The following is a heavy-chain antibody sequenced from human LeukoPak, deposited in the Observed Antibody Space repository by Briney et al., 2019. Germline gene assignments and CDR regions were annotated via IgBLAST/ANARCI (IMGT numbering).Heavy chain of an antibody. V-gene: IGHV3-30*02. CDR3: AKLLWGVAAPESDY. CDR1: GFTFSSYG. J-gene: IGHJ4*02. CDR2: IRYDGSNK. Sequence: TGGSLRLSCAASGFTFSSYGMHWVRQAPGKGLEWVAFIRYDGSNKYYADSVKGRFTISRDNSKNTLYLQMNSLRAEDTAVYYCAKLLWGVAAPESDYWGQGTLVTVSS. D-gene: IGHD2-15*01.